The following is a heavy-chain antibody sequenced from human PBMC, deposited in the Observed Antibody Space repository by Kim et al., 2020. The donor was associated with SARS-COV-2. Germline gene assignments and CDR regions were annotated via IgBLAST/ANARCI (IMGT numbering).Heavy chain of an antibody. D-gene: IGHD1-26*01. CDR2: ISAYNGNT. Sequence: ASVKVSCKASGYTFTNYGITWVRQAPGHGLEWMGWISAYNGNTHYAQKLQGRVTMTTDTSTSTAYMELRSLRSDDTAVYYCARASRVGPTTSAFDIWGQGTMVTVSS. CDR3: ARASRVGPTTSAFDI. CDR1: GYTFTNYG. V-gene: IGHV1-18*01. J-gene: IGHJ3*02.